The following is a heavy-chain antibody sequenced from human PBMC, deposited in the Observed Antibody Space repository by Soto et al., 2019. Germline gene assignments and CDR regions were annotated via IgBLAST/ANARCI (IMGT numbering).Heavy chain of an antibody. CDR3: ARGIAVAFQH. D-gene: IGHD6-19*01. J-gene: IGHJ1*01. CDR2: TYYRSKWYN. V-gene: IGHV6-1*01. Sequence: SQAPALTCAISGDSVSNNSAAWNWIRQAPSRGLEWLGRTYYRSKWYNDYAVSVKSRISINPDTSKNQFSLQLNSVTPEDTAVYYCARGIAVAFQHWGQGTLVTVSS. CDR1: GDSVSNNSAA.